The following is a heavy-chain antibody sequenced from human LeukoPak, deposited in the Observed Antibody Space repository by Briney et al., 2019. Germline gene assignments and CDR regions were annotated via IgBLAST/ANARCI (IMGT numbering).Heavy chain of an antibody. CDR3: SRDETDGYRESPFDY. Sequence: GWALRLSCAACGFTFRRYTINWLRQAPAKGLAGVSSITGSTTYIYFADSVKGRFTISRDNDKNSLYLHMNNLRAEGTAGCYCSRDETDGYRESPFDYWGQGTLVTVSS. J-gene: IGHJ4*02. V-gene: IGHV3-21*01. CDR1: GFTFRRYT. CDR2: ITGSTTYI. D-gene: IGHD5-12*01.